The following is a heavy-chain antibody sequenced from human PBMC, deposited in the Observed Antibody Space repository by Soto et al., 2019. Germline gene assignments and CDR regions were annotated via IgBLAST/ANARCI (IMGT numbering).Heavy chain of an antibody. CDR1: GYTFSNYG. CDR2: VSAYNRNT. V-gene: IGHV1-18*04. Sequence: ASVKVSCKASGYTFSNYGITWVRQAPGQGLEWMGWVSAYNRNTNYAQKFEDRVTMTTDTSTGTAYMELRSLRSDDTAVYFCAKDRQWKPLAYWGQGILVTVSS. J-gene: IGHJ4*02. CDR3: AKDRQWKPLAY. D-gene: IGHD1-1*01.